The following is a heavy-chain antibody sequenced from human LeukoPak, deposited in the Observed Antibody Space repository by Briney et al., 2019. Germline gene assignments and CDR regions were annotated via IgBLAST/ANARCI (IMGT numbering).Heavy chain of an antibody. CDR3: ARGGGGSYYHLLDY. CDR1: GYTFSSYS. CDR2: ISNSSSYI. Sequence: GGSLRLSCAASGYTFSSYSMNWVRQAPGKGLEWVSSISNSSSYIYYADSVKGRFTISRDNAKNSLYLQMNSLRAEDTAVYYCARGGGGSYYHLLDYWGQGTLVTVSS. D-gene: IGHD1-26*01. J-gene: IGHJ4*02. V-gene: IGHV3-21*01.